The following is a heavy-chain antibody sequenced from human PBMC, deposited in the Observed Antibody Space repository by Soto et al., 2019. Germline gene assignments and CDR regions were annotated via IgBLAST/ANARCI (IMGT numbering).Heavy chain of an antibody. D-gene: IGHD6-19*01. Sequence: QVQLQESGPGLVKPSETLSLTCTVSGGSISSYYWSWIRQPPGKGLAWIGYIYYSGSTKYNPSLKSRVTISVDTSKNQFSLKLSSVTAADTAVYYCARDKVNIGVDGIHYFYGMDVWGQGTTVTVSS. V-gene: IGHV4-59*01. CDR1: GGSISSYY. CDR3: ARDKVNIGVDGIHYFYGMDV. J-gene: IGHJ6*02. CDR2: IYYSGST.